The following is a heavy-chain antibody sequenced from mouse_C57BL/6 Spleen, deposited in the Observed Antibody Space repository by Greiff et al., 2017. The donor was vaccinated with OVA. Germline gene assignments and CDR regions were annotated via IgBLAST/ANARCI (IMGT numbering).Heavy chain of an antibody. Sequence: EVQGVESGGGLVQPGGSMKLSCAASGFTFSDAWMDWVRQSPEKGLEWVAEIRNKANNHATYYAESVKGRFTISRDDSKSSVYLQMNSLRAEDTGIYYCAAYYSNYWFAYWGQGTLVTVSA. CDR2: IRNKANNHAT. J-gene: IGHJ3*01. V-gene: IGHV6-6*01. D-gene: IGHD2-5*01. CDR3: AAYYSNYWFAY. CDR1: GFTFSDAW.